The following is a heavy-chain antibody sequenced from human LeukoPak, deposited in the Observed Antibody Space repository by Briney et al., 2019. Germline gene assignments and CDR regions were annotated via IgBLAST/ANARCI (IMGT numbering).Heavy chain of an antibody. V-gene: IGHV4-34*01. CDR3: ARESGVLYFDY. Sequence: SETLSLTCAVYGGSFSGYYWSWIRQPPGKGLEWIGEINHSGSTNYNPSLKSRVTISVDTSKNNFSLKLSSVTAADTAVYYCARESGVLYFDYWGQGTLVTVSS. J-gene: IGHJ4*02. CDR2: INHSGST. D-gene: IGHD3-10*01. CDR1: GGSFSGYY.